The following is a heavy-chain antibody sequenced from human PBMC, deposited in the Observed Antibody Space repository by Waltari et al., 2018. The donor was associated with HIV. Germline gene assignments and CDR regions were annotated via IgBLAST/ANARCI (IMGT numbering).Heavy chain of an antibody. V-gene: IGHV4-39*01. D-gene: IGHD1-26*01. CDR1: GGPVSSSSYF. CDR3: ARHALRVGAAYWNFDL. J-gene: IGHJ2*01. CDR2: ISYTGRA. Sequence: QLQLQEPGPGLVKPSETLSLTCTVSGGPVSSSSYFWGWIRQPPGKGLEWVGRISYTGRAYYNPSLKSRVTISVDTSKNQFSLKVTSVTAADTAVYYCARHALRVGAAYWNFDLWGRGTLVTVSS.